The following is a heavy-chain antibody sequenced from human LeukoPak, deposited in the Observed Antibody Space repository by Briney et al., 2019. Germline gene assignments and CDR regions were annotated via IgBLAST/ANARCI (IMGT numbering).Heavy chain of an antibody. J-gene: IGHJ4*02. CDR2: ISYDGSNK. Sequence: HPGGSLRLSCAASGFTFSSYGMHWVRQAPGKGLEWVAVISYDGSNKYYADSVKGRFTISRDNSKNTLYLQMNSLRAEDTAVYYCAKRMGPSIAAADLDYWGQETLVTVSS. V-gene: IGHV3-30*18. CDR3: AKRMGPSIAAADLDY. CDR1: GFTFSSYG. D-gene: IGHD6-13*01.